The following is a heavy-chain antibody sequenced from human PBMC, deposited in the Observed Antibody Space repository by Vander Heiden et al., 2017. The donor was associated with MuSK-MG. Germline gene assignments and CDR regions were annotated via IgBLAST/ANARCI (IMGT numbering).Heavy chain of an antibody. J-gene: IGHJ4*02. D-gene: IGHD2-15*01. CDR3: AREGSCSGGSCYPPPLDY. V-gene: IGHV3-21*01. CDR1: GFTFSTYS. CDR2: ISDRSSYI. Sequence: VQLVESGGGLVKPGGSLRLSCAASGFTFSTYSMNWVRQAPGKGLEWVSSISDRSSYIYNADSVKGRFTISRDNAKNSLYLQMNSLRAEDTAVYYCAREGSCSGGSCYPPPLDYWGQGTLVTGSS.